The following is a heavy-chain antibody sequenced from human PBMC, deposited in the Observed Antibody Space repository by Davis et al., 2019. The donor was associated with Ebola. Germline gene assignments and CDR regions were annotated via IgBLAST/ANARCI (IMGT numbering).Heavy chain of an antibody. CDR3: AREAGATDY. CDR2: IHPADGSA. Sequence: AASVQVSCKASGYTFTVYYMHWVRQAPGQGLEWMGIIHPADGSATYAQKFQGRVTMTRDTSTSTVYMELSSLRSEDTAVYYCAREAGATDYWGQGTLVTVSS. D-gene: IGHD1-26*01. J-gene: IGHJ4*02. CDR1: GYTFTVYY. V-gene: IGHV1-46*03.